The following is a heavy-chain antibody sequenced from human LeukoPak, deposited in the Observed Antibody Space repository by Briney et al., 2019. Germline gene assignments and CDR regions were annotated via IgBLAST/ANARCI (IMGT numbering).Heavy chain of an antibody. D-gene: IGHD2-2*01. J-gene: IGHJ1*01. CDR1: GYTFSSFG. Sequence: ASVKVSCKASGYTFSSFGISWVRQAPGQGLEWMGLISTYIGNTNYAQNLQGRVTMTADTSTNTAYMELRSLRSDDTAVYYCVRDVILGYCSSTSCYPFQHWGQGTLVTVSS. CDR2: ISTYIGNT. CDR3: VRDVILGYCSSTSCYPFQH. V-gene: IGHV1-18*01.